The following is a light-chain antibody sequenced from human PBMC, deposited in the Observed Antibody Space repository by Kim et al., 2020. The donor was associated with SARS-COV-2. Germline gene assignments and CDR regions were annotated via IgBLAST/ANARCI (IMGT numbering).Light chain of an antibody. Sequence: SPGERATLSCRASQSVSSSYLAWYQQKPGQAPRLFIYGASSRATGIPDRFSGSGSGTDFTLTISRLEPEDFAVYYCQQYGSSPRTFGQGTKVDIK. CDR3: QQYGSSPRT. J-gene: IGKJ1*01. CDR1: QSVSSSY. CDR2: GAS. V-gene: IGKV3-20*01.